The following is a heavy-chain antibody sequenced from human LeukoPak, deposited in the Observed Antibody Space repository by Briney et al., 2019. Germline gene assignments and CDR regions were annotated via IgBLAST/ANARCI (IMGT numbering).Heavy chain of an antibody. CDR1: GGSISSSSYY. CDR3: ARIRRPLRGYFDH. D-gene: IGHD3-16*01. V-gene: IGHV4-39*07. J-gene: IGHJ4*02. CDR2: IYYSGST. Sequence: KPSETLSLTCTVSGGSISSSSYYWGWIRQPPGKGLEWIGSIYYSGSTYYNPSLKSRLTISIDTSNNQFSLNLTSVTAADTGVYYCARIRRPLRGYFDHWGQGTLVT.